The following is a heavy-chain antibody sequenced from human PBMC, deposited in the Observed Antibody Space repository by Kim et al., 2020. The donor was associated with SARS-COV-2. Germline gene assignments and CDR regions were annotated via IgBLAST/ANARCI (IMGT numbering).Heavy chain of an antibody. J-gene: IGHJ4*02. CDR1: GGSFSGYY. D-gene: IGHD5-12*01. Sequence: SETLSLTCAVYGGSFSGYYWSWIRQPPGKGLEWIGEINHSGSTNYNPSLKSRVTISVDTSKNQFSLKLSSVTAADTAVYYCARGPYSGYDEGDFDYWGQGTLVTVSS. V-gene: IGHV4-34*01. CDR2: INHSGST. CDR3: ARGPYSGYDEGDFDY.